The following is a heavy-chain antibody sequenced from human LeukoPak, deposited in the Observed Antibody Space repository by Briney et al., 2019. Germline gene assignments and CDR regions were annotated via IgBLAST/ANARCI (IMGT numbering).Heavy chain of an antibody. J-gene: IGHJ5*02. CDR2: ISYDGSNK. V-gene: IGHV3-30-3*01. D-gene: IGHD6-19*01. CDR3: ARVEAVAP. CDR1: GFTFSSYA. Sequence: GRSLRLSCAASGFTFSSYAMHWVRQAPGKGLEWVAVISYDGSNKYYADSVKGRFTISRDNSKNTLYLQMSSLRAEDTAVYYCARVEAVAPWGQGTLVTVSS.